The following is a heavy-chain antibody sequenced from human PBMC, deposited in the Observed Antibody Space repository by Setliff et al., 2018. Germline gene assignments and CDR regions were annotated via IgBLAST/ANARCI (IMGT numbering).Heavy chain of an antibody. CDR3: VREGVDSRSSTDYRYYMDV. Sequence: KVSCKASGGAFSNYGITWVRQAPGQGLEWMGGTIPIFGTTDYAQKFQGRVTIITDESTSTAFMQLSSLRSEDTAVYYCVREGVDSRSSTDYRYYMDVWGKGTTVTVSS. CDR1: GGAFSNYG. CDR2: TIPIFGTT. V-gene: IGHV1-69*05. J-gene: IGHJ6*03. D-gene: IGHD3-22*01.